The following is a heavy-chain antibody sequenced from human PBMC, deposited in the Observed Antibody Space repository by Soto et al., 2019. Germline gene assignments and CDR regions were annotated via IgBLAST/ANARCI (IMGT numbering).Heavy chain of an antibody. J-gene: IGHJ6*03. V-gene: IGHV1-24*01. CDR1: GYTLTELS. D-gene: IGHD2-8*01. Sequence: GASVKVSCKVSGYTLTELSMHWVRQAPGKGLEWMGGFDPEDGETIYAQKFQGRVVMTEDTSTDTAYMELSSLRSEDTALYYCATRSIMVPHYYSMDVWGKGTTVTVSS. CDR2: FDPEDGET. CDR3: ATRSIMVPHYYSMDV.